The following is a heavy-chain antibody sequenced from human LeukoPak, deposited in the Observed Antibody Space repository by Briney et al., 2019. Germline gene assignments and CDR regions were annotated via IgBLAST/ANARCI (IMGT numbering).Heavy chain of an antibody. V-gene: IGHV4-39*01. CDR2: IYYSGST. CDR1: GGPISSSSYY. Sequence: PSETLSLTCTVSGGPISSSSYYWGWIRQPPGKGLEWIGSIYYSGSTYYNPSLKSRVTISVDTSKNQFSLKLSSVTAADTAVYYCARVRTIVTTTFDYWGQGTLVTVSS. J-gene: IGHJ4*02. CDR3: ARVRTIVTTTFDY. D-gene: IGHD4-17*01.